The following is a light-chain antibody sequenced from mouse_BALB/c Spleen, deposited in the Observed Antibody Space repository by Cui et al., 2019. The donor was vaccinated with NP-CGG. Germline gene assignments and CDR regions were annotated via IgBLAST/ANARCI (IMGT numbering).Light chain of an antibody. J-gene: IGLJ1*01. CDR1: TGAVTTSNY. CDR3: ALWYSNHWV. V-gene: IGLV1*01. Sequence: AVITQSSPLTTSPGETVTLTCRSSTGAVTTSNYANWVQEKPDHLFTGLIGGTNNRAPGVPARFSGSLIGDKAALTITGAKTEDEAIYFCALWYSNHWVFGGGTKLTVL. CDR2: GTN.